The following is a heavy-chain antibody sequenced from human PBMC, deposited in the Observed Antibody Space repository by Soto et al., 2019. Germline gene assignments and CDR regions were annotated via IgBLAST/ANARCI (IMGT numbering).Heavy chain of an antibody. CDR3: ARQTSDSDTGTNFHYYFDS. CDR1: GYSFAGYW. CDR2: IDPSDSQT. V-gene: IGHV5-10-1*01. J-gene: IGHJ4*02. D-gene: IGHD2-8*01. Sequence: GESLKISCKGSGYSFAGYWITWVRQKPGKGLEWMGRIDPSDSQTYYSPSFRGHVTISVTKSITTVFLQWSSLRASDTAMYYCARQTSDSDTGTNFHYYFDSWGQGTPVNVSS.